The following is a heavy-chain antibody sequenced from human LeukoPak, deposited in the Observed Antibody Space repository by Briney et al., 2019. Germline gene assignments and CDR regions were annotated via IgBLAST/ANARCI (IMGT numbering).Heavy chain of an antibody. CDR1: GFTFSNFA. D-gene: IGHD1-26*01. J-gene: IGHJ4*02. Sequence: GGSLRLSCAATGFTFSNFAMHWVRQAPGKGLEWVAVVSYDGSYKYYADSVKGRFTSSRDNSKNTLYLQMSSLRAEDTAVYYCAKRGAEVGQTVAPGDYWGQGTLVTVSS. V-gene: IGHV3-30*04. CDR3: AKRGAEVGQTVAPGDY. CDR2: VSYDGSYK.